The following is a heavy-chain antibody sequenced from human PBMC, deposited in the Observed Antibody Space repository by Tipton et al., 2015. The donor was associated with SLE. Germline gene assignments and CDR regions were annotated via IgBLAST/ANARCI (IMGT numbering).Heavy chain of an antibody. Sequence: LRLSCNVSGGSISSGGYYWSWIRQLPGKGLGGVGNIHYSGTTHYNPSLKSRFTISVDTSRIQFSLKLSSVTAADAAVYYCARALGVDAFDVWSQGTMVTVSS. V-gene: IGHV4-31*03. CDR3: ARALGVDAFDV. CDR1: GGSISSGGYY. CDR2: IHYSGTT. D-gene: IGHD2-8*01. J-gene: IGHJ3*01.